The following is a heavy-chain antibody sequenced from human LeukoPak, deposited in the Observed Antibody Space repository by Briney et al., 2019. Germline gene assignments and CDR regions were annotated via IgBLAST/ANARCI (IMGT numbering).Heavy chain of an antibody. CDR2: ISAYNGNT. V-gene: IGHV1-18*01. CDR3: ARVKDIAVAGDSYYYMDV. J-gene: IGHJ6*03. D-gene: IGHD6-19*01. Sequence: ASVKVSCKASGYTFTSYGISWVRQAPGQGLEWMGWISAYNGNTNYAQKLQGRVTMTTDTSTSTAYMELRSLRSDDTAVYYCARVKDIAVAGDSYYYMDVWGKGTTVTVSS. CDR1: GYTFTSYG.